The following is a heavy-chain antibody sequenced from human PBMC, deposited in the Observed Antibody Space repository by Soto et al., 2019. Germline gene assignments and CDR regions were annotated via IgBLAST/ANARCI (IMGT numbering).Heavy chain of an antibody. J-gene: IGHJ4*02. CDR3: AKDLLRYFDWSPLDY. CDR2: ISYDGSNK. CDR1: GFTFSNYG. Sequence: QVQLVESGGGVVQPGRSLRLSCAASGFTFSNYGMHWVRQAPGKGLEWVAVISYDGSNKYYADSVKGRFTISRDNSKNPLYLQMNSLRAEDTAVYYCAKDLLRYFDWSPLDYWGQGTLVTVSS. V-gene: IGHV3-30*18. D-gene: IGHD3-9*01.